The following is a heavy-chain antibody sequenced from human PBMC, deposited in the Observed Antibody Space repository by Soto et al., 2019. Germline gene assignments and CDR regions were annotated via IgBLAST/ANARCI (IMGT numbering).Heavy chain of an antibody. J-gene: IGHJ5*02. D-gene: IGHD2-2*01. Sequence: ASVKVSCKASGYTFTSYDINWVRQATGQGLEWMGWVNPNSGNTGYAQKFQGRVTMTRNTSISTAYMELSSLRSEDTAVYYCARTDCSSTSCFDNWFDPWGQGTLVTVSS. CDR3: ARTDCSSTSCFDNWFDP. CDR1: GYTFTSYD. CDR2: VNPNSGNT. V-gene: IGHV1-8*01.